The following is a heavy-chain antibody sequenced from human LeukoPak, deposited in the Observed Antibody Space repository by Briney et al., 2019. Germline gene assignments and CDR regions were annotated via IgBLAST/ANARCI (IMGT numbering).Heavy chain of an antibody. CDR3: ALYSSTWY. J-gene: IGHJ4*02. D-gene: IGHD6-13*01. CDR2: INPTGGST. CDR1: GYTFTTYY. Sequence: EASVKVSCRASGYTFTTYYIHWVRQAPGQGLEWMGIINPTGGSTTYAQKFQGRVTMTRDTSTSKVFMEVNSLRSEDTAVYYCALYSSTWYWGQGTLVTVSS. V-gene: IGHV1-46*01.